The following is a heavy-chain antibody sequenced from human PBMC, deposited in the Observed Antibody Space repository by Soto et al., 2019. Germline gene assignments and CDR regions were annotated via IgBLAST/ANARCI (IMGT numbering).Heavy chain of an antibody. J-gene: IGHJ6*02. CDR3: AADLRIDGMDV. CDR1: GFTFTSSA. Sequence: SVKVSCKASGFTFTSSAVRWVRQARGQRLEWIGWIVVGSGNTNYAQKFQERVTITRDMSTSTAYMELSSLRSEDTAVYYCAADLRIDGMDVWGQGTTVTVSS. V-gene: IGHV1-58*01. D-gene: IGHD2-15*01. CDR2: IVVGSGNT.